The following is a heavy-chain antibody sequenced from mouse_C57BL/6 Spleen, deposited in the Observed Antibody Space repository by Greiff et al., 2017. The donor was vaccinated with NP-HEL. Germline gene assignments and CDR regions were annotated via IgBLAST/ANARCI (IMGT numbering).Heavy chain of an antibody. D-gene: IGHD1-1*01. Sequence: DVKLQESGPGLVKPSQSLSLTCSVTGYSITSGYYWNWIRQFPGNKLEWMGYISYDGSNNYNPSLKNRISITRDTSKNQFFLKLNSVTTEDTATYYCARHYYGSPFDYWGQGTTLTVSS. CDR3: ARHYYGSPFDY. V-gene: IGHV3-6*01. CDR2: ISYDGSN. CDR1: GYSITSGYY. J-gene: IGHJ2*01.